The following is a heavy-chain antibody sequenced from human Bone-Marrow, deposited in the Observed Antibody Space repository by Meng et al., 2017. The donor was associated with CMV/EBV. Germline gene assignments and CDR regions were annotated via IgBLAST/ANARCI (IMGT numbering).Heavy chain of an antibody. D-gene: IGHD2-15*01. CDR2: INHRASP. Sequence: SETLSLTCAVYGGSFSNYYWSWIRQSPGKGLEWIGEINHRASPNYNPSLKSRVTISGDTSKNPFSLRLTSVTAADTAVYYCAIGRYCSGGSCYSEDYWGQGTLVTVSS. V-gene: IGHV4-34*01. J-gene: IGHJ4*02. CDR1: GGSFSNYY. CDR3: AIGRYCSGGSCYSEDY.